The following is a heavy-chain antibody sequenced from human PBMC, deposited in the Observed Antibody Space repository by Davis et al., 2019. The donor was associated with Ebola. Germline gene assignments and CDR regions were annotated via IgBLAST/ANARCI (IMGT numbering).Heavy chain of an antibody. CDR2: VSGSGDAT. V-gene: IGHV3-23*01. CDR1: GFTFSNSA. D-gene: IGHD2-15*01. Sequence: GESLKISCAASGFTFSNSAMSWVRQAPGKGLEWVSAVSGSGDATYYADSAKGRFTISRDNSNNTLYLQMNSLRAEDTAVYYCAKGTSVVVVAATGMDYWGQGTLVTVSS. J-gene: IGHJ4*02. CDR3: AKGTSVVVVAATGMDY.